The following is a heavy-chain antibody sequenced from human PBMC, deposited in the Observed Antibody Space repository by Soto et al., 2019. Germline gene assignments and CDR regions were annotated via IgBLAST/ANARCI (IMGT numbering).Heavy chain of an antibody. CDR2: ISGSGGST. CDR3: AKWADYYDSSGYYRSGEYYFDY. V-gene: IGHV3-23*01. D-gene: IGHD3-22*01. Sequence: GGSLRLSCAASGFTFSSYAMSWVRHAPGKGLEWVSAISGSGGSTYYADSVKGRFTISRDNSKNTLYLQMNSLRAEDTAVYYCAKWADYYDSSGYYRSGEYYFDYWGQGTLVTVSS. CDR1: GFTFSSYA. J-gene: IGHJ4*02.